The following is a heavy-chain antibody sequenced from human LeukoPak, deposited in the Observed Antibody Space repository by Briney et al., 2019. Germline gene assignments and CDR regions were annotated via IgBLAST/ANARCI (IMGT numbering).Heavy chain of an antibody. CDR1: GFTFSRHG. CDR2: ISPSGDIK. Sequence: GGSLRLSCVASGFTFSRHGMNWVRQAPGKGLEWVSGISPSGDIKYYVDSVKGRFTVSRDNSKNTLYLQINSLRDEDTAVYYCAKDDAWLQYNDWGQETLVTVSS. CDR3: AKDDAWLQYND. J-gene: IGHJ4*02. D-gene: IGHD5-24*01. V-gene: IGHV3-23*01.